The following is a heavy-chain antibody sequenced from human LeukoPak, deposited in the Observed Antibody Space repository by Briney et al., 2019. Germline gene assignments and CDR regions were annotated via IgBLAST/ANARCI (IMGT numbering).Heavy chain of an antibody. D-gene: IGHD3-3*01. J-gene: IGHJ3*02. CDR3: AKDPARRITIFGVVNPNSDAFDI. CDR1: GFTFSSYA. Sequence: GGSLRLSCAASGFTFSSYAMSWVRQAPGKGLEWVSAISGSGGSTYYADSVKGRFTISRDSSKNTLYLQMNSLRAEDTAVYYCAKDPARRITIFGVVNPNSDAFDIWGQGTMVTVSS. V-gene: IGHV3-23*01. CDR2: ISGSGGST.